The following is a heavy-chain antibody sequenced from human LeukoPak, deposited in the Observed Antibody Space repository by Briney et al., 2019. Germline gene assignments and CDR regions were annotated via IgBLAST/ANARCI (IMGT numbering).Heavy chain of an antibody. CDR3: ASSSSWSYGSLYYFDY. Sequence: GGSLRLSCVASGFTFSSYSMNWVRQAPGKGLEWVSSISSSSSYIYYADSVKGRFTISRDNAKNSLYLQMNSLRAEDTAVYYCASSSSWSYGSLYYFDYWGQGTLVTVSS. D-gene: IGHD3-10*01. CDR2: ISSSSSYI. CDR1: GFTFSSYS. V-gene: IGHV3-21*01. J-gene: IGHJ4*02.